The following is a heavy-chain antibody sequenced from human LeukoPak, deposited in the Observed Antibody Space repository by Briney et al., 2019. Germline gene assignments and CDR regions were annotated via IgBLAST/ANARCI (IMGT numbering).Heavy chain of an antibody. J-gene: IGHJ3*02. V-gene: IGHV3-30-3*01. CDR1: GFTFSSYA. D-gene: IGHD3-22*01. CDR3: ASFYDSKAFDI. Sequence: GGSPRLSCAASGFTFSSYAMHWVRQAPGKGLEWVAVISYDGSNKYYADSVKGRFTISRDNSKNTLYLQMNSLRAEDTAVYYCASFYDSKAFDIWGQGTMVTVSS. CDR2: ISYDGSNK.